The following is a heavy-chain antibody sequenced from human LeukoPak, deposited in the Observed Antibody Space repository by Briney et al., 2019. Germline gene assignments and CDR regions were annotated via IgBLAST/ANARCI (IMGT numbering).Heavy chain of an antibody. CDR3: AKSSGMVIHNWFDS. Sequence: SETLSLTCTVSGGSIRRSAYYWGWIRQPPGKGLEWIGSIYYGGSTYYNPSLESRVTISIDTSKNQFSLNLTSVTAAASGVYYCAKSSGMVIHNWFDSWGQGTLVTVSS. V-gene: IGHV4-39*01. J-gene: IGHJ5*01. D-gene: IGHD3-3*01. CDR1: GGSIRRSAYY. CDR2: IYYGGST.